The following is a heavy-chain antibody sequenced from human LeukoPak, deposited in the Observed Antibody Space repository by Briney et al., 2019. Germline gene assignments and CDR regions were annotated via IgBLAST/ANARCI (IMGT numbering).Heavy chain of an antibody. V-gene: IGHV1-2*02. CDR1: GYTFTVYY. D-gene: IGHD5-18*01. CDR3: AKEYKAVDTAGLGF. Sequence: ASVKVSCKAAGYTFTVYYMHLVRQAPAQGLEWKGFINCNSGDTNYAQKFQGRVTMTRDTSISTVYMEVSGLSSDDTAVYYCAKEYKAVDTAGLGFWGQGTLVSVSS. J-gene: IGHJ4*02. CDR2: INCNSGDT.